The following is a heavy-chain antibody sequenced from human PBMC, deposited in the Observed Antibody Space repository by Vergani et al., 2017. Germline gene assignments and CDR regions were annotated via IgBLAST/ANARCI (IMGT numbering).Heavy chain of an antibody. CDR2: VFRSGST. D-gene: IGHD2-21*02. V-gene: IGHV4-38-2*01. J-gene: IGHJ3*02. CDR3: ARNPYCGGDCYSDAFDI. Sequence: QVLLQESGPGLVRPSETLSLTCGVSGYSINNGYYWGWIRQPPGKGVEWIGDVFRSGSTYYNPSLKSRVTISLDMPKNQFSLKLSSVTAADTAVYYCARNPYCGGDCYSDAFDIWGQGTMVTVSS. CDR1: GYSINNGYY.